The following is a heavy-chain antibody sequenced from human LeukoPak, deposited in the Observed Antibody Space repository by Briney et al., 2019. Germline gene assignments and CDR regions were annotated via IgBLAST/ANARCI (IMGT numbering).Heavy chain of an antibody. D-gene: IGHD3-9*01. CDR3: AKVRDIFTAYYTFFDY. CDR2: ITSGGNI. V-gene: IGHV3-23*01. CDR1: GFTFNNYA. J-gene: IGHJ4*02. Sequence: GGSLRLSCAASGFTFNNYAMNWVRQAAGKGLEWVSGITSGGNIYYAYSVKGRFTISRDTSKSTLFLQMNSLRAEDTAVYYCAKVRDIFTAYYTFFDYWGQGTLVTVSS.